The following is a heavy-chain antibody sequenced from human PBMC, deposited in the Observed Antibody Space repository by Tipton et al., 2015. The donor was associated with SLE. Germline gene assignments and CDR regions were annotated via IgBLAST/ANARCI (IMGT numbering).Heavy chain of an antibody. V-gene: IGHV4-31*03. D-gene: IGHD3-22*01. Sequence: GLVKPSQTLSLTCRVSGGSISSGGYYWSWVRQHPGKGLEWIGYIYYSGSTYYNPSLKSRVTMSVDTSKNELSLKLTSVTAADTAVYFCSRLARYDPGGYYTIGLDPWGQGTRVTVSS. CDR1: GGSISSGGYY. CDR3: SRLARYDPGGYYTIGLDP. CDR2: IYYSGST. J-gene: IGHJ5*02.